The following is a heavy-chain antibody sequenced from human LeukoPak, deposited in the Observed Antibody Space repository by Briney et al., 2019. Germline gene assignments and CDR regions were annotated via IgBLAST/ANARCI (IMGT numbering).Heavy chain of an antibody. D-gene: IGHD4-17*01. CDR3: AKDHGDYVDY. CDR1: GFTFSSYG. CDR2: ISYDGSNK. J-gene: IGHJ4*02. Sequence: GGSLRLSCAASGFTFSSYGMHWVRQAPGKGLEWVAVISYDGSNKYYADSVKGRFTISRDNSKNTLYLQMNSLRAEDTAVYYCAKDHGDYVDYWGQGTLVTVPS. V-gene: IGHV3-30*18.